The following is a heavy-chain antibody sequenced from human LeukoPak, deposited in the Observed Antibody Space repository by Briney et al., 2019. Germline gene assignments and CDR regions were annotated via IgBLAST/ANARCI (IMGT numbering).Heavy chain of an antibody. CDR1: GFTFSNFA. V-gene: IGHV3-23*01. J-gene: IGHJ4*02. Sequence: GGSLRLSCAASGFTFSNFAMSWVRQAPGKGLEWVSSISGSGISTYYADSLKGRFTISRDNFKNTLFLQLNSLRAEDTAVYYCAKGRGYCTGGSCYSDYWGQGTLVTVSS. D-gene: IGHD2-15*01. CDR2: ISGSGIST. CDR3: AKGRGYCTGGSCYSDY.